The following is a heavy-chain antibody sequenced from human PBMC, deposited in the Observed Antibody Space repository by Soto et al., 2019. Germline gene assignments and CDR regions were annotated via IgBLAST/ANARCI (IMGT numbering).Heavy chain of an antibody. CDR1: GYSFTSYY. CDR3: ARFRGSYGMDV. D-gene: IGHD3-10*01. V-gene: IGHV1-46*01. CDR2: INPSGGST. Sequence: ASVKVSCKASGYSFTSYYMHWVRQAPGQGLEWMGIINPSGGSTNYAQKFQGRVTITADKSTSTAYMELSSLRSEDTAVYYCARFRGSYGMDVWGQGTTVTVSS. J-gene: IGHJ6*02.